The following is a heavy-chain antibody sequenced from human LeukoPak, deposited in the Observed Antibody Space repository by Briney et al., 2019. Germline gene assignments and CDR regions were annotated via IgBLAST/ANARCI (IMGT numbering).Heavy chain of an antibody. J-gene: IGHJ4*02. CDR3: ARWMGSYAPYFDY. D-gene: IGHD1-26*01. V-gene: IGHV1-46*01. CDR2: INPSGGST. Sequence: ASVKVSCKASGYTFTSYYMHWVRQAPGQGLEWMGIINPSGGSTSYAQKFQGRVTMTRDTSTSTVYMELRSLRSDDTAVYYCARWMGSYAPYFDYWGQGTLVTVSS. CDR1: GYTFTSYY.